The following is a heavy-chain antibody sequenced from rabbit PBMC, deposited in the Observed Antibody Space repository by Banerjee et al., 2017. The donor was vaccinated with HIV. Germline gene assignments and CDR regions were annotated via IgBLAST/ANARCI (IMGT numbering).Heavy chain of an antibody. CDR3: VRETETYAGYAYGTVFDP. J-gene: IGHJ2*01. CDR1: GFSLSSYA. CDR2: IDPVFGST. D-gene: IGHD6-1*01. Sequence: QEQLVESGGNLITPGGSLTLTCTASGFSLSSYAMSWVRQAPGKGLEWIGYIDPVFGSTYYASWVNGRFTISSHNAQNTLYLQLNSLTAADTATYFCVRETETYAGYAYGTVFDPWGPGTLVTVS. V-gene: IGHV1S47*01.